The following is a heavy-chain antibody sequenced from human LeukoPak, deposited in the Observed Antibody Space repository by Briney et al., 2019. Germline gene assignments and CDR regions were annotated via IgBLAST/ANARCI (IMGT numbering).Heavy chain of an antibody. J-gene: IGHJ4*02. CDR2: ITSDGFST. D-gene: IGHD1-14*01. CDR1: GFSFSATW. CDR3: ARDWYHAIDY. V-gene: IGHV3-74*03. Sequence: PGGSLRLSCAASGFSFSATWMHWVRQSPGKGLVWVARITSDGFSTTYAESVKGRFAISRDNAKNTLYPQMNSLRVEDTAIYYCARDWYHAIDYWGQGALVTVSS.